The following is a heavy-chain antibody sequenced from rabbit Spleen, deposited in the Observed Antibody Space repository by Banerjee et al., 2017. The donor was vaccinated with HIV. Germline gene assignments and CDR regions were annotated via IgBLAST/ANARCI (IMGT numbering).Heavy chain of an antibody. CDR3: ARDSAGREDFNL. CDR2: IYAGSSGST. CDR1: GFDFSRTG. Sequence: QEQLMESGGGLVQPGGSLKLSCKASGFDFSRTGVSWVRQAPGKGLEWIGCIYAGSSGSTYYASWVNGRFTISKTSSTTVTLQMTSLTAADTATYFCARDSAGREDFNLWGQGTLVTVS. D-gene: IGHD4-2*01. V-gene: IGHV1S45*01. J-gene: IGHJ4*01.